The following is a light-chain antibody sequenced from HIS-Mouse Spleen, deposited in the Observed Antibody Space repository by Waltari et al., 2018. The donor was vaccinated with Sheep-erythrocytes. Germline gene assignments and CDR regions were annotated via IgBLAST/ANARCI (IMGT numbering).Light chain of an antibody. J-gene: IGKJ2*01. V-gene: IGKV3-20*01. CDR1: QSVSSSY. CDR2: GAS. Sequence: EIVLTQSPGTLSLSPGERDTLSCRASQSVSSSYLAWYQQKPGQAPRLLIYGASSRATGISDRFSGSGSGTDFTLTISRLEPEDFAVYYCQQYGSSPTFGQGTKLEIK. CDR3: QQYGSSPT.